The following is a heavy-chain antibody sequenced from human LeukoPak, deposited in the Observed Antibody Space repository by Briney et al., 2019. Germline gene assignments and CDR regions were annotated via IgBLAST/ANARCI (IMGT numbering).Heavy chain of an antibody. CDR1: GFIFNHYG. CDR2: ISNDGGGA. V-gene: IGHV3-23*01. D-gene: IGHD3-22*01. CDR3: AKGSSGYFIDL. J-gene: IGHJ5*02. Sequence: PGGSLSLSRAASGFIFNHYGLIWVRQAPGKGLEWVSAISNDGGGANYADFVKGRFTIYRDNSKNTLSLQMNSLRAKAAALYSCAKGSSGYFIDLWGQGTLVTASS.